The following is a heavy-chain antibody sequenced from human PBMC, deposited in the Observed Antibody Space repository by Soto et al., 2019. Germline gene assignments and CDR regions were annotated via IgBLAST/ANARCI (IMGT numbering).Heavy chain of an antibody. CDR3: ARDGNLDAFDI. V-gene: IGHV3-21*01. J-gene: IGHJ3*02. CDR1: GFTFSSYS. Sequence: VGSLRLSCAASGFTFSSYSMNWVRQAPGKGLEWVSSISSSSSYIYYADSVKGRFTISRDNAKNSLYLQMNSLRAEDTAVYYCARDGNLDAFDIWGQGTMVTVSS. CDR2: ISSSSSYI.